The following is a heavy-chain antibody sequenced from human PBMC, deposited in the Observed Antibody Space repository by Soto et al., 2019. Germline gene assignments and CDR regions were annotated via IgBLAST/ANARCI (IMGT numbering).Heavy chain of an antibody. J-gene: IGHJ4*02. CDR3: ARQIRSSASSFGY. V-gene: IGHV4-39*01. CDR2: IYFTGST. D-gene: IGHD6-19*01. CDR1: GDSITDSTYY. Sequence: SETLSLTCTVSGDSITDSTYYWGWIRQPPGKGLEWIGNIYFTGSTYYNPSLKSRLTISVDMSKNQFSLKLETVSAADTAIYYCARQIRSSASSFGYWGQGTLVTVSS.